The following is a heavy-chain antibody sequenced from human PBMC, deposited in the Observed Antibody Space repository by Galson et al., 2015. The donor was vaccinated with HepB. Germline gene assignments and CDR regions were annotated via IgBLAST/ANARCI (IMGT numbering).Heavy chain of an antibody. V-gene: IGHV6-1*01. Sequence: CAISGDSVSSNSAAWNWIRQSPSRGLEWLGRTYYRSKWYNDYAVSVKSRITINPDTSKNQFSLQLNSVTPEDTAVYYCARTDIVVVPAATGTSDAFDIWGQGTMVTVSS. CDR1: GDSVSSNSAA. CDR3: ARTDIVVVPAATGTSDAFDI. D-gene: IGHD2-2*01. CDR2: TYYRSKWYN. J-gene: IGHJ3*02.